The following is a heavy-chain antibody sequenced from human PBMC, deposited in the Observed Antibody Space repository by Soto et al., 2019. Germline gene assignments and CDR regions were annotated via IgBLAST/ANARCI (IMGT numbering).Heavy chain of an antibody. CDR2: VTANGGST. CDR3: ASLGVGDWANYYYYYGMDV. J-gene: IGHJ6*02. CDR1: GFTFSVYA. V-gene: IGHV3-23*01. Sequence: EVQLLESGGGFVQPGGSLRLSCAATGFTFSVYAMTWVRQAPGKGLEWVSAVTANGGSTYSADSVKGRFTISRENSKNTLFLQMNSLRAEDTAVYYCASLGVGDWANYYYYYGMDVWGQGTTVTVSS. D-gene: IGHD2-21*02.